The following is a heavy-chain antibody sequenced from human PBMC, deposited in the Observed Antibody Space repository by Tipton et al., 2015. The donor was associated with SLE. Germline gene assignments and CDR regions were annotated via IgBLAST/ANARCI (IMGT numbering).Heavy chain of an antibody. CDR3: ASEGGSGWSYVYWYFDL. J-gene: IGHJ2*01. D-gene: IGHD6-19*01. CDR1: GFTFSVYE. CDR2: ITSSGGTI. V-gene: IGHV3-48*03. Sequence: SLRLSCVASGFTFSVYEMNWVRQAPGKGLEGVSYITSSGGTIHYADSVKGRFAISRDNAKNSLYLQMNSLRAEDTAVYYCASEGGSGWSYVYWYFDLWGRGTLVTVSS.